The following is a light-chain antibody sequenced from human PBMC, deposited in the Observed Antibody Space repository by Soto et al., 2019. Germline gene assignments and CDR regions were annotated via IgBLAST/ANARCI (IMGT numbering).Light chain of an antibody. J-gene: IGKJ3*01. Sequence: EIVLTQSPGTLSLSPGERATLSCRASQSVSSSYLAWYQQKPGQAPRLLIYGASSRATGIPDRFSGSGSGTEFTLTISRLEPEDFALYYCQQYGSSLVTFGPGTKVDIK. CDR3: QQYGSSLVT. V-gene: IGKV3-20*01. CDR2: GAS. CDR1: QSVSSSY.